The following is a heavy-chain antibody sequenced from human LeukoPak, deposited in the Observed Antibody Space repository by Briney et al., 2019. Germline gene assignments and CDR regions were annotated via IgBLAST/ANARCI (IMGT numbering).Heavy chain of an antibody. J-gene: IGHJ1*01. CDR2: RSDDGSAQ. CDR1: GFTFNKYG. V-gene: IGHV3-30*18. Sequence: GGSLRLSCIASGFTFNKYGMHWVRQAPGKGLEWVAVRSDDGSAQHYADSVRGRFTISRDNSKNTLSLQMNSLRPEDTAMYFCAKDRDPYSSGTWDSWGQGTLVIVSS. CDR3: AKDRDPYSSGTWDS. D-gene: IGHD3-22*01.